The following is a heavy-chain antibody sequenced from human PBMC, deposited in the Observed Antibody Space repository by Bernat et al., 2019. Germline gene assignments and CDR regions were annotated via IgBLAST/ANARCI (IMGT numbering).Heavy chain of an antibody. Sequence: EVQLVESGGGLVQPGGSLKLSCAASGFTFSGSAMHWVRQASGKGLEWVGRIRSKANSYATAYAASVKGRFTISRDDSKNTAYLQMNSLKTEDTAVYYCIVYYDFRNWGQGTWSPSPQ. D-gene: IGHD3-3*01. J-gene: IGHJ4*02. CDR2: IRSKANSYAT. V-gene: IGHV3-73*02. CDR3: IVYYDFRN. CDR1: GFTFSGSA.